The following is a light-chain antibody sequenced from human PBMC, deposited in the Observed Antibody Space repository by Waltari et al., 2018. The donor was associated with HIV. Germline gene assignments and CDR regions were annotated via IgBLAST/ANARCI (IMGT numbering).Light chain of an antibody. V-gene: IGLV2-18*02. CDR1: TSDIGSYNR. CDR3: SSYTTSSTWV. J-gene: IGLJ3*02. Sequence: QSALTQPPSVSGSLGHSVTLSCTGTTSDIGSYNRVSWYQQPPGTAPNLILYEFNPRPAGVPVRFSGSKSGNTASLTISGLQAEDETDYFCSSYTTSSTWVFGGGTRLTVL. CDR2: EFN.